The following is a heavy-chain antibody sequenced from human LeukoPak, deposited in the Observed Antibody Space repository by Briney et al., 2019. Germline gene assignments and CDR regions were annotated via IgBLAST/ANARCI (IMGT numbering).Heavy chain of an antibody. J-gene: IGHJ6*02. D-gene: IGHD3-10*01. Sequence: GASVKVSCKASGGTFSSYAISWVRRAPGQGPEWMGGIIPIFGTANYAQKFQGRVTITADESTSTAYMELSSLRSEDTAVYYCARAVLWFGELFFYYGMDVWGQGTTVTVSS. CDR2: IIPIFGTA. CDR3: ARAVLWFGELFFYYGMDV. CDR1: GGTFSSYA. V-gene: IGHV1-69*13.